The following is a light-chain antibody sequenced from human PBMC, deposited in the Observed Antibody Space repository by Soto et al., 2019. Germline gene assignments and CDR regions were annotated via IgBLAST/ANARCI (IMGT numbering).Light chain of an antibody. CDR1: QSIFYSSNNKNY. Sequence: DTPMTQSPDSLAVSLGERATINCKSSQSIFYSSNNKNYLAWFQQKPGQPPKLLIYWASTRESGVPDRFSGSGSGTDFTLTISGLQAEDVAVYYCQQYYSAPTWTFGQGTKVEIK. V-gene: IGKV4-1*01. J-gene: IGKJ1*01. CDR3: QQYYSAPTWT. CDR2: WAS.